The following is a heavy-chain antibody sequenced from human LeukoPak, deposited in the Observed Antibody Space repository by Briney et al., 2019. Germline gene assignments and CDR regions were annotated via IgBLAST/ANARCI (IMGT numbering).Heavy chain of an antibody. J-gene: IGHJ4*02. CDR3: ARQRAVVSPLDY. D-gene: IGHD4-23*01. CDR1: GFTFSSYA. V-gene: IGHV3-30*04. CDR2: ISYDGSNK. Sequence: GGSLRLSCAASGFTFSSYAMHWVRQAPGEGLEWVAVISYDGSNKYYADSVKGRFTISRDNSKNTLYLQMNSLRAEDTAVYYCARQRAVVSPLDYWGQGTPVTVSS.